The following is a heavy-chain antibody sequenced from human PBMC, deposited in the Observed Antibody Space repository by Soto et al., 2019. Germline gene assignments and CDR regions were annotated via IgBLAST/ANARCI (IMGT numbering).Heavy chain of an antibody. CDR1: GFTFSSYA. CDR3: ARERHIVVGPWYGMDV. V-gene: IGHV3-23*01. Sequence: SGFTFSSYAMSWVRQAPGKGLEWVSAISGSGGSTYYADSVKGRFTISRDNSKNTLYLQMNSLRAEDTAVYYCARERHIVVGPWYGMDVWGQGTTVTVSS. CDR2: ISGSGGST. J-gene: IGHJ6*02. D-gene: IGHD2-21*01.